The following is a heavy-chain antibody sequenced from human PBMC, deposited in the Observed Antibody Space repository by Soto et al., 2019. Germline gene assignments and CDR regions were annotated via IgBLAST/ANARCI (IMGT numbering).Heavy chain of an antibody. CDR3: ARVSRSGWYVVGGY. J-gene: IGHJ4*02. V-gene: IGHV3-21*01. CDR2: ISSSSSYI. CDR1: GFTFSSYS. Sequence: GGSLRLSCAAPGFTFSSYSMNWVRPAPGKGLEWVSSISSSSSYIYYADSVKGRFTISRDNAKNSLYLQMNSLRAEDTAVYYCARVSRSGWYVVGGYWGQGTLVNVSS. D-gene: IGHD6-19*01.